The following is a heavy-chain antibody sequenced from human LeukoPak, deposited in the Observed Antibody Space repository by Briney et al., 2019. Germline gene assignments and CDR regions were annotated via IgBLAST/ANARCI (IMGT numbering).Heavy chain of an antibody. CDR1: GFTFSSYG. V-gene: IGHV3-33*01. Sequence: PGRSLRLSCAASGFTFSSYGMHWVRQAPGKGLEWVAVIWYDGSNKYYADSVKGRFTISRDNSKNTLYLQMNSLRAEDTAVYYCARDRIVVVTATPAGIDYYYYGMDVWGQGTTVTVSS. CDR3: ARDRIVVVTATPAGIDYYYYGMDV. J-gene: IGHJ6*02. CDR2: IWYDGSNK. D-gene: IGHD2-21*02.